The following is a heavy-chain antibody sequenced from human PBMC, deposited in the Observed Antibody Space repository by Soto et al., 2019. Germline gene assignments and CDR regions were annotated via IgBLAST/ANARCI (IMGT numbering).Heavy chain of an antibody. CDR3: ARELDDSSGYLP. D-gene: IGHD3-22*01. CDR2: MNPNSGNT. V-gene: IGHV1-8*01. Sequence: GASVKVSCKASGYTFTSYDINWVRQATGQGLEWMGWMNPNSGNTGYAQKFQGRVTMTRNTSISTAYMELSSLRSEDTAVYYCARELDDSSGYLPWGQGTLVTVSS. J-gene: IGHJ5*02. CDR1: GYTFTSYD.